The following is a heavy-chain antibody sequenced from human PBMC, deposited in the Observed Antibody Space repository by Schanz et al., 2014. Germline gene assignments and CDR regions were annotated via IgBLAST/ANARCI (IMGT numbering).Heavy chain of an antibody. CDR3: ARSRGFDSIFDI. V-gene: IGHV3-23*04. CDR2: ISGSGAGT. J-gene: IGHJ4*02. CDR1: GFIFSNFA. D-gene: IGHD5-12*01. Sequence: EVQLVESGGGLVQPGGSLRLSCAASGFIFSNFAMEWVRQAPGKGLEWVSAISGSGAGTYYADSVKGRFTFSRDNSKNSLYLQMNSLRAEDTAVYYCARSRGFDSIFDIWGRGTLXTVSS.